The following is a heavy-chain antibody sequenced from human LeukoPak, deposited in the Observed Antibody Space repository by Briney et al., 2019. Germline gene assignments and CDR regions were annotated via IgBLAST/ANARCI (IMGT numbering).Heavy chain of an antibody. Sequence: GGSLRLSCAASGFIFSDYYMSWVRQAPGKGLEWVSYISSGGSGVSYADAVRGRFTVSRDNNKNSLYLQMNSLRAEDTAVYYCARSIVTIPGEGGGQGTLVIVSS. D-gene: IGHD5-18*01. V-gene: IGHV3-11*04. CDR1: GFIFSDYY. CDR3: ARSIVTIPGEG. J-gene: IGHJ4*02. CDR2: ISSGGSGV.